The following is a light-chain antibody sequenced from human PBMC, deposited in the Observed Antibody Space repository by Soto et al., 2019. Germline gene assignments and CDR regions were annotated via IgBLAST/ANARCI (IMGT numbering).Light chain of an antibody. CDR1: QSVSSSY. J-gene: IGKJ1*01. CDR2: GTS. CDR3: QQYGTTPWT. Sequence: EIVLTQSPGTLSLSPGERATLSCRASQSVSSSYLAWYQHKPGQAPRLLISGTSSRATGIPDRFSGSGAGTDFTLTTSRLASEDFAVDYCQQYGTTPWTFGLGTKVEVK. V-gene: IGKV3-20*01.